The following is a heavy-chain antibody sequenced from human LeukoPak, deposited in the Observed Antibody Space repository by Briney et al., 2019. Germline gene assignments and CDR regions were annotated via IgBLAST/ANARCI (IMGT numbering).Heavy chain of an antibody. CDR3: ARARADPTAPHTFDY. CDR2: IYSDGST. J-gene: IGHJ4*02. CDR1: GFTVSSNF. Sequence: GGSLRLSCAASGFTVSSNFMSWVRQAPGKGLEWVSVIYSDGSTYYADSVKGRFIISRDNSKNTLYLQMNSLRAEDTAVYYCARARADPTAPHTFDYWGQGTLVTVSS. D-gene: IGHD4-17*01. V-gene: IGHV3-53*01.